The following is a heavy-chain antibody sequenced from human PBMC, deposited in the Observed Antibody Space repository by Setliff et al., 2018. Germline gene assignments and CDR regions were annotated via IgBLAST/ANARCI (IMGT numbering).Heavy chain of an antibody. J-gene: IGHJ4*02. D-gene: IGHD1-1*01. CDR2: IYHGGDT. V-gene: IGHV4-39*01. CDR1: GGSVGNSYYY. CDR3: TGTYRYFDY. Sequence: SETLSLTCTVSGGSVGNSYYYWNWIRQPAGKGLEWIGRIYHGGDTYYNASLKSRLTISVDTSKNQFSLKLRSVTAADTAVYARTGTYRYFDYWGQGALVTVSS.